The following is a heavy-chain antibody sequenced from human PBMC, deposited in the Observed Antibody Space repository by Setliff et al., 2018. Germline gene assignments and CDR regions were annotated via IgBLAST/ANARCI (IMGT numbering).Heavy chain of an antibody. J-gene: IGHJ4*02. CDR2: IWDDGVKK. D-gene: IGHD2-15*01. CDR1: GFTFSIYR. Sequence: GGSLRLSCAASGFTFSIYRMHWVRQAPGKGLEWVAVIWDDGVKKYHADSVKSRFTISRDNSKNTLYLQMNSLRPADTAVYYCSRTCSGSGCYAGLESWGQGTPVTVTS. V-gene: IGHV3-33*08. CDR3: SRTCSGSGCYAGLES.